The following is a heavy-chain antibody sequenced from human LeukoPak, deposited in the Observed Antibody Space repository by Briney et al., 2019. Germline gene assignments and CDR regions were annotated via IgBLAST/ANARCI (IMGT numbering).Heavy chain of an antibody. J-gene: IGHJ4*02. CDR2: ISFNENT. D-gene: IGHD6-25*01. CDR1: GGSISGRTYY. CDR3: ARYPSTPTAFDY. Sequence: PSETLSLTCNVSGGSISGRTYYWGWIRQPPGKGLEWIGSISFNENTYYNPSLKGRVTVSVDRSKNHFSLKLNSVTAADPAVDYCARYPSTPTAFDYWGQGALVTVSS. V-gene: IGHV4-39*07.